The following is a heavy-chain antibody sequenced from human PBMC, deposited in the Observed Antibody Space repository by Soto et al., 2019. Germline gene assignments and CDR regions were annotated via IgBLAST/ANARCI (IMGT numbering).Heavy chain of an antibody. V-gene: IGHV3-74*01. CDR2: IHRDGTST. J-gene: IGHJ2*01. CDR1: GLTFSNYW. CDR3: ARDGAYCGGDCYSLWYFDL. Sequence: GGSLRLSCEASGLTFSNYWMHWVRQAPGKGLVWVSRIHRDGTSTSYADSVKGRFTISRDNAKNTLYLQMNSLRAEDTAVYYCARDGAYCGGDCYSLWYFDLWGRGTLVTVSS. D-gene: IGHD2-21*02.